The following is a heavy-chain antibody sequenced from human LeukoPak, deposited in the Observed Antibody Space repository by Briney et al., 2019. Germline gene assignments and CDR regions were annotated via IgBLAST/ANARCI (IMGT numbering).Heavy chain of an antibody. CDR2: ISWNSGSI. CDR1: GFTFDDYA. J-gene: IGHJ3*02. CDR3: AKWRTAMVLDAFDI. D-gene: IGHD5-18*01. V-gene: IGHV3-9*01. Sequence: GGSLRLSCAASGFTFDDYAMHWVRQAPGKGLEWVSGISWNSGSIGYADSVKGRFTISRDNSKNTLYLQMNSLRAEDTAVYYCAKWRTAMVLDAFDIWGQGTMVTVSS.